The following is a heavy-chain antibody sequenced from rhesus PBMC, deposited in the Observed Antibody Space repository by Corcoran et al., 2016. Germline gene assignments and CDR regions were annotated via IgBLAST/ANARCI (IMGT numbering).Heavy chain of an antibody. V-gene: IGHV3S18*01. CDR2: ITNTGDRT. CDR1: VFPFSGHG. Sequence: VQLLETGGVLVQPGGSLRLSCGASVFPFSGHGMSWVRQAQGKGREWVSGITNTGDRTFYADSVKGRFTISRENAKNTLYLQMDSLRAEDTAVYYCARMSGYYFDYWGQGVLVTVSS. J-gene: IGHJ4*01. CDR3: ARMSGYYFDY. D-gene: IGHD2-33*01.